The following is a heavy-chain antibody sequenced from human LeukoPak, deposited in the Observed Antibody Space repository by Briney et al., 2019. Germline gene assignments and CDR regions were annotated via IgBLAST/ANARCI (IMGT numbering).Heavy chain of an antibody. J-gene: IGHJ4*02. Sequence: PSQTLSLTCTVSGGSVSSGSYYWSWIRQPAGKGLEWIGRIYTSGSTNYNPSLKSRVTISVDTSKNQFSLKLSSVTAADTALYYCASGLRYFDLYYWGQGTLVTVSS. CDR3: ASGLRYFDLYY. D-gene: IGHD3-9*01. CDR2: IYTSGST. CDR1: GGSVSSGSYY. V-gene: IGHV4-61*02.